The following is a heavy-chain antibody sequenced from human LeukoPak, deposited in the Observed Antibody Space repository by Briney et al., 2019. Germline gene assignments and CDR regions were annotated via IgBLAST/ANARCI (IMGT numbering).Heavy chain of an antibody. D-gene: IGHD3-22*01. V-gene: IGHV3-23*01. Sequence: GGSLRLSCAASGFTFSSYAMSWVRQAPGKGLEWVSGISGSGGSTYYADSVKGRFTISRDNSKNTLYLQMNSLRAEDTAVYYCAKDYYDSSGYSNPYFDYWGQGTLVTVSS. CDR1: GFTFSSYA. CDR2: ISGSGGST. J-gene: IGHJ4*02. CDR3: AKDYYDSSGYSNPYFDY.